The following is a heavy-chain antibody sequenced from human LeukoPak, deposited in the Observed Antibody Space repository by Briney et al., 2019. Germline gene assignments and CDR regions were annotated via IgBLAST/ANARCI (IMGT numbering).Heavy chain of an antibody. D-gene: IGHD4-11*01. V-gene: IGHV3-30-3*01. CDR2: ISYDGSNK. J-gene: IGHJ6*02. CDR1: GFTFSSYA. CDR3: ARDQTVTTERYDYYYYYGMDV. Sequence: QPGRSLRLSCAASGFTFSSYAMHWVRQAPGEGLEWVAVISYDGSNKYYADSVKGRFTISRDNSKNTLYLQMNSLRAEDTAVYYCARDQTVTTERYDYYYYYGMDVWGQGTTVTVSS.